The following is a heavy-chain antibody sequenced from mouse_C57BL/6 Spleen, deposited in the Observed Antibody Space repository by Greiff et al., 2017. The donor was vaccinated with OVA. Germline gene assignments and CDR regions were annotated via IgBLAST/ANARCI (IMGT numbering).Heavy chain of an antibody. Sequence: QVQLQQPGAELVKPGASVKMSCKASGSTFTRYWITWVKQRPGQGLEWIGDIYPGSGSTNYNEQFKSKAPLTVDTSSSTAYMQLSSLTSEDSAVYYCARLVPYWFDYWGQGTTLTVSS. CDR1: GSTFTRYW. D-gene: IGHD2-10*01. V-gene: IGHV1-55*01. J-gene: IGHJ2*01. CDR3: ARLVPYWFDY. CDR2: IYPGSGST.